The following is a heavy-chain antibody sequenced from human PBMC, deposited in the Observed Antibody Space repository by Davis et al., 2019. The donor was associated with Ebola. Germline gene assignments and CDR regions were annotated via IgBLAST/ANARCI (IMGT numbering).Heavy chain of an antibody. CDR3: ARDWSSSWYARFDY. CDR2: INTNTGSP. Sequence: ASVKVSCKASGYTFTSYGMNWVRQAPGQGLEWMGWINTNTGSPTYAQGFTGRFVFSLDTSVTTAYLQISSLKAEDTAVYYCARDWSSSWYARFDYWGQGTLVTVSS. CDR1: GYTFTSYG. V-gene: IGHV7-4-1*02. D-gene: IGHD6-13*01. J-gene: IGHJ4*02.